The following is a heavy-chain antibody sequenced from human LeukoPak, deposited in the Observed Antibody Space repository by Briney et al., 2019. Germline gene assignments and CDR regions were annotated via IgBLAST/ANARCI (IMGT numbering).Heavy chain of an antibody. CDR2: SRPKRNSYTT. V-gene: IGHV3-72*01. CDR1: ALTLSDHF. CDR3: TRDGGTQGNTAFDM. D-gene: IGHD1/OR15-1a*01. Sequence: QPGGSLRLSCSASALTLSDHFIDWVRQGPGKGLEWVGRSRPKRNSYTTEYAASVKGRFAISRDDSKNSLFLQMNGLRTEDTAVYYCTRDGGTQGNTAFDMWGPGTMVTVSS. J-gene: IGHJ3*02.